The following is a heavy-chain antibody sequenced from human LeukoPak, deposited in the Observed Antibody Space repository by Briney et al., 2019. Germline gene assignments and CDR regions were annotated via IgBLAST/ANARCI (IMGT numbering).Heavy chain of an antibody. CDR3: ARYKGSGWYGDWDY. Sequence: AAVTVSFKASGYTFTIYGISAVRQAPGQGLEGMGGISAYNGNTNYVQKLQGRVTMTTDRSTSTAYMELRSLRSDDTAVYYCARYKGSGWYGDWDYWGEGTLVTVSS. V-gene: IGHV1-18*01. CDR2: ISAYNGNT. J-gene: IGHJ4*02. CDR1: GYTFTIYG. D-gene: IGHD6-19*01.